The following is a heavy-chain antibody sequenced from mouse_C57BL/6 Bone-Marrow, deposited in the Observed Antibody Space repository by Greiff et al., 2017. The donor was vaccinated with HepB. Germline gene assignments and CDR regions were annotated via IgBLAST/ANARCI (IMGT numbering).Heavy chain of an antibody. V-gene: IGHV5-12*01. CDR2: ISNGGGST. J-gene: IGHJ1*03. Sequence: EVKVVESGGGLVQPGGSLKLSCAASGFTFSDYYMYWVRQTPEKRLEWVAYISNGGGSTYYPDTVKGRFTISRDNAKNTLYLQMSRLKSEDTAMYYCARESYYGSSSTGAPYFDVWGTGTTVTVSS. D-gene: IGHD1-1*01. CDR1: GFTFSDYY. CDR3: ARESYYGSSSTGAPYFDV.